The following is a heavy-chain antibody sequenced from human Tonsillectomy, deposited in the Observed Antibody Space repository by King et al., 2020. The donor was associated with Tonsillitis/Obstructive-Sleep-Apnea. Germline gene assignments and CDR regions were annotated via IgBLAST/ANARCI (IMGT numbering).Heavy chain of an antibody. CDR2: LSGGGGST. Sequence: VQLVESGGDLLQPGGSLRLSCAASGFTFSSYAMSCVRQASGKGLEWVSVLSGGGGSTYYEDSVKGRVTISRDNSKNKLYLQMNSLRAEDTAVYYCAKGMTTVHSDFDYWGQGTLVTVSS. CDR1: GFTFSSYA. D-gene: IGHD4-11*01. J-gene: IGHJ4*02. CDR3: AKGMTTVHSDFDY. V-gene: IGHV3-23*04.